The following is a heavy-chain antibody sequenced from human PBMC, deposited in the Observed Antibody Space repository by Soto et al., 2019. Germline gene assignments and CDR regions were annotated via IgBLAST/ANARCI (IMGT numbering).Heavy chain of an antibody. CDR2: MNPNSGNT. V-gene: IGHV1-8*01. CDR1: GYTFTSYD. D-gene: IGHD1-7*01. CDR3: ARGRRYWNYDTPQAFDI. J-gene: IGHJ3*02. Sequence: GASVEVSCKASGYTFTSYDINLLRQATGQGLEWMGWMNPNSGNTGYAQKFQGRVTMTRNTSISTAYMELSSLRSEDTAVYYCARGRRYWNYDTPQAFDIWGQGTMVTVSS.